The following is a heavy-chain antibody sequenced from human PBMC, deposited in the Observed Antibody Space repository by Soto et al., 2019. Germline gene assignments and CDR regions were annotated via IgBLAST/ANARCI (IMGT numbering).Heavy chain of an antibody. V-gene: IGHV3-11*01. D-gene: IGHD4-17*01. J-gene: IGHJ5*02. CDR1: RFTFSDYY. Sequence: GGSLRISRGASRFTFSDYYIILMLKARGKGLEWVSYISSSVSTIYYADSVKVRFTISRDNAKNSLYLQMNSLRAEDTAGYYCARVSTVTQTRRFAHWGKETLVNV. CDR2: ISSSVSTI. CDR3: ARVSTVTQTRRFAH.